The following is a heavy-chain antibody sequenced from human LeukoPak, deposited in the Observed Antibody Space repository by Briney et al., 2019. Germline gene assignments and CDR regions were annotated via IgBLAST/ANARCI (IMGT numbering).Heavy chain of an antibody. J-gene: IGHJ4*02. CDR2: IYYSGST. Sequence: TSETLSLTCTVSGGSISSYFLSWIRQPPGKGLEWIGYIYYSGSTNYNPSLKSRVTISVDTSKNQFSLKLSSVTAADTAVYYCARGGSYFDYWGQGTLVTVSS. CDR1: GGSISSYF. D-gene: IGHD3-16*01. V-gene: IGHV4-59*01. CDR3: ARGGSYFDY.